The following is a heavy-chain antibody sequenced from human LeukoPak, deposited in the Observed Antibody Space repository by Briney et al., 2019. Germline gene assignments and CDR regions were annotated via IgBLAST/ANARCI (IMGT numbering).Heavy chain of an antibody. CDR3: ASTKRGYYYDRSGYYKLDY. V-gene: IGHV1-69*05. CDR2: IIPIFGTA. CDR1: GGTFSSYA. Sequence: GASVKVSCKASGGTFSSYAISWVRQAPGQGLEWMGGIIPIFGTANYAQKFQGRVTITTDESTSTAYMELSSLRSEDTAVYYCASTKRGYYYDRSGYYKLDYWGQGTLVTVSS. J-gene: IGHJ4*02. D-gene: IGHD3-22*01.